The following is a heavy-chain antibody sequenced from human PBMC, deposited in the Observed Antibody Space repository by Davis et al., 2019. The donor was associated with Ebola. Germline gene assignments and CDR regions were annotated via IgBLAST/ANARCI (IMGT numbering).Heavy chain of an antibody. Sequence: PSETLSLTCTVSGGSISSGGYYWSWIRQHPGKGLEWIGYIYYSGSTYYNPSLKSRVTISVDTSKSQFSLTLTSVTTADTAVYYCARGVFGAFFDSWGQGALVTVSS. V-gene: IGHV4-31*03. D-gene: IGHD3-10*01. CDR2: IYYSGST. CDR3: ARGVFGAFFDS. CDR1: GGSISSGGYY. J-gene: IGHJ4*02.